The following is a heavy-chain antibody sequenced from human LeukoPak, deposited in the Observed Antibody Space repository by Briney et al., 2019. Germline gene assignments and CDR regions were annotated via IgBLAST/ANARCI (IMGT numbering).Heavy chain of an antibody. J-gene: IGHJ4*02. Sequence: SETLSLTCTVSGGSISSSGYYWGWIRQPPGKGLEWIGNIHYSGTTYYKPSLKSRVTMSVDTSKNQFSLKLNSVSATDTAVYYCARRRGGSPYCDYWGQGTLVTVSS. CDR1: GGSISSSGYY. V-gene: IGHV4-39*01. CDR3: ARRRGGSPYCDY. D-gene: IGHD3-10*01. CDR2: IHYSGTT.